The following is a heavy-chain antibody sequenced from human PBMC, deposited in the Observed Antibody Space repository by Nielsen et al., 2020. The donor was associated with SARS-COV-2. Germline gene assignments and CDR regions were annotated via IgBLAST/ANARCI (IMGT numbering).Heavy chain of an antibody. J-gene: IGHJ3*02. CDR2: ISGYNGDT. CDR1: GYSFTSYS. Sequence: VKVSCKASGYSFTSYSISWVRQAPGQGLEWMGLISGYNGDTKYAQKFQGRVTMTTDTSTRTAYMELRRLRFDDTAVYYCTRDTPVWEVVKNDALDMWGQGTMVIVSS. V-gene: IGHV1-18*04. CDR3: TRDTPVWEVVKNDALDM. D-gene: IGHD1-26*01.